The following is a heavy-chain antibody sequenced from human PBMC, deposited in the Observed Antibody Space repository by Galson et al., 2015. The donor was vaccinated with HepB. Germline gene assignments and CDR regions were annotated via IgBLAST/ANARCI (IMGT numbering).Heavy chain of an antibody. CDR3: ATDAGSRGFGEYRN. V-gene: IGHV1-24*01. CDR1: GYTLTELS. D-gene: IGHD3-10*01. CDR2: FDPEDGET. J-gene: IGHJ4*02. Sequence: SVKVSCKVSGYTLTELSVHWVRQAPGKGLEWMGGFDPEDGETIYAQKFQGRVTMTEDTSTDTAYMELSSLRSEDTAVYYCATDAGSRGFGEYRNRGQGTLVTVSS.